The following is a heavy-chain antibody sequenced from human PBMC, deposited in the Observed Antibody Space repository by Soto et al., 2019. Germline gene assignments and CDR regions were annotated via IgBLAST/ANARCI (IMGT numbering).Heavy chain of an antibody. V-gene: IGHV1-2*02. CDR3: ARDTPPXXSQSFDH. CDR1: GYNFFGYF. D-gene: IGHD2-15*01. CDR2: INSNSGGT. J-gene: IGHJ4*02. Sequence: ASVKVSCKASGYNFFGYFIHWVRQAPGQGPEWVGWINSNSGGTIYAEKFQGRVTMTRDASLREVYLELSGLTSDDTAVYYCARDTPPXXSQSFDHWGQGALVTVSS.